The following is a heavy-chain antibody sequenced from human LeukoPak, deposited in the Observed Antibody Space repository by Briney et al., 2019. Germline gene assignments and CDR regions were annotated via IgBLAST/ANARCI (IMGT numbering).Heavy chain of an antibody. V-gene: IGHV3-30*18. CDR3: AKDVRTEAAAMNY. J-gene: IGHJ4*02. CDR1: GFTFKSYG. D-gene: IGHD2-2*01. CDR2: ISHDGDNK. Sequence: PGGSLRLSCVASGFTFKSYGMHWVRQAPGKGLEWVAVISHDGDNKYYTDSVKGRFIISRESSQNTLYLQMNSLRVEDTAVYYCAKDVRTEAAAMNYWGQGSLVIVSS.